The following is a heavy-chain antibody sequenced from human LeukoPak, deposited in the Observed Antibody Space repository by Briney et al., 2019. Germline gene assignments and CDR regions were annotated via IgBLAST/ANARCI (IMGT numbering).Heavy chain of an antibody. CDR2: IIPIFGTA. J-gene: IGHJ4*02. CDR1: GGTFISYA. D-gene: IGHD3-22*01. CDR3: ARDDSSGYYPLYFDY. Sequence: GASVKVSCKASGGTFISYAISWVRQAPGQGLERMGRIIPIFGTANYAQKFQGRVTITTDESTSTAYMELSSLRSEDTAVYYCARDDSSGYYPLYFDYWGQGTLVTVSS. V-gene: IGHV1-69*05.